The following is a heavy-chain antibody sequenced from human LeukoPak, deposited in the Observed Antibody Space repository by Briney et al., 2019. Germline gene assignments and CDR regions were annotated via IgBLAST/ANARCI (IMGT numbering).Heavy chain of an antibody. D-gene: IGHD1-26*01. J-gene: IGHJ4*02. V-gene: IGHV1-2*02. CDR3: ARGSIVGATFDYFDY. CDR1: GYTFTGYY. CDR2: INPNSGGT. Sequence: ASVKVSCKASGYTFTGYYMDWVRQAPGQGLEWMGWINPNSGGTNYAQKFQGRVTMTRDTSISTAYMELSRLRSDDTAVYYCARGSIVGATFDYFDYWGQGTLVTVSS.